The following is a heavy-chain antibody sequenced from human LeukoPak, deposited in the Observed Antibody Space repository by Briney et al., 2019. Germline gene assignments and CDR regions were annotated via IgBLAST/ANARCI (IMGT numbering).Heavy chain of an antibody. Sequence: GASVKVSCKASGYTFTNYGFSWVRQAPGQGLEWMGWISGYNGDTRYAETVQGRVTMTTDTSTSTAYMELRSLKSDDTAVYYCARDSDIRSSAFDIWGQGTMVTVSS. CDR2: ISGYNGDT. CDR3: ARDSDIRSSAFDI. V-gene: IGHV1-18*01. CDR1: GYTFTNYG. D-gene: IGHD3-9*01. J-gene: IGHJ3*02.